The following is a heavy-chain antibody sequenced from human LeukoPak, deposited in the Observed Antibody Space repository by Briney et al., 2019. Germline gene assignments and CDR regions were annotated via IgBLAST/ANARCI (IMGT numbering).Heavy chain of an antibody. D-gene: IGHD3-10*01. J-gene: IGHJ4*02. Sequence: ASAKVSCKASGYTFTSHGISWMRQAPGQGLEGMGWISAYNGNTNYAQKLQGRVTMTTDTSTSTAYMELRSLRSEDTAVYYCARDRNGSGSYYPGYWGQGTLVTVSS. V-gene: IGHV1-18*01. CDR3: ARDRNGSGSYYPGY. CDR2: ISAYNGNT. CDR1: GYTFTSHG.